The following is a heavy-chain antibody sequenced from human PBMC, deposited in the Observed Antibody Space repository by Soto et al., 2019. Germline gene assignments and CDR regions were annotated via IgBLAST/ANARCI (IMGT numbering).Heavy chain of an antibody. CDR1: GFTFNNYA. J-gene: IGHJ4*02. D-gene: IGHD3-10*01. V-gene: IGHV3-23*01. CDR2: ISGGGDTT. Sequence: EVQLLESGGGLVQPGGSLRLSCAASGFTFNNYAMTWVRQAPGKGLEWVSAISGGGDTTSYADSVKGRFTVSRESSTNTLYLQMSSLRAEDTALYYCAKGRGGSGSLTPRVDFWGQGTLVTVSS. CDR3: AKGRGGSGSLTPRVDF.